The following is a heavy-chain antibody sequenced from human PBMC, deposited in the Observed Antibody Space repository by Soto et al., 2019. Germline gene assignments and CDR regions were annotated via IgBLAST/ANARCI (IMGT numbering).Heavy chain of an antibody. CDR2: IYYSGST. CDR3: ARYSGYEGLRFDP. Sequence: QVQLQESGPGLVKPSQTLSLTCTVSGGSISSGDYYWSWIRQPPGKGLEWIGYIYYSGSTYSNPSLQSRVTISVDTSKNQFSLKLSSVTAADTAVYYCARYSGYEGLRFDPWGQGTQVTVSS. D-gene: IGHD5-12*01. CDR1: GGSISSGDYY. V-gene: IGHV4-30-4*01. J-gene: IGHJ5*02.